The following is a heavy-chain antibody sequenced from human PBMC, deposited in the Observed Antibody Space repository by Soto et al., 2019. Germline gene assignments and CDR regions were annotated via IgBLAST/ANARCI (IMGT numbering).Heavy chain of an antibody. J-gene: IGHJ4*02. Sequence: QVQLVESGGGVVQPGRSLRLSCAASGFTFSSYAMHWVRQAPGTGLEWVAVISYDGSNKYYADSVKGRFTISRDNSKNMLYLQMNSLRAEDTAVYYCARGDDVLRYFDWLSPHFDYWGQGTLVTVSS. CDR1: GFTFSSYA. CDR2: ISYDGSNK. CDR3: ARGDDVLRYFDWLSPHFDY. D-gene: IGHD3-9*01. V-gene: IGHV3-30-3*01.